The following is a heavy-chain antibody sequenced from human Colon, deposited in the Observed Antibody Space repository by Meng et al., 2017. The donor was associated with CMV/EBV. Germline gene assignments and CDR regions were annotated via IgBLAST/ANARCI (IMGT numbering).Heavy chain of an antibody. Sequence: SETLSLTCTVSSGSTNIHHWSWIRQSPGKGLQWIGYIYHSGSTSYNPFLKSRVTISVDTSKNQFSLTLSSVTAADTAVYYCARERVEAGTTFFDSWGQGKLVTVSS. D-gene: IGHD1-7*01. CDR3: ARERVEAGTTFFDS. V-gene: IGHV4-59*11. CDR1: SGSTNIHH. J-gene: IGHJ4*02. CDR2: IYHSGST.